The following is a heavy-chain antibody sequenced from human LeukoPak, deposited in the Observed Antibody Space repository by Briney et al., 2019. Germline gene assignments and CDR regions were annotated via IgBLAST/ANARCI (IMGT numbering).Heavy chain of an antibody. CDR1: GDSVSRSDSY. CDR2: IYYSGRT. J-gene: IGHJ1*01. D-gene: IGHD3-22*01. CDR3: ARRRYYDSSGYLE. V-gene: IGHV4-39*01. Sequence: SETLSLTCTIFGDSVSRSDSYWDWIRQPPGKGLEWIGTIYYSGRTYYSPSLKSRVTLSVDMSNNQFSLTLSSVTAEDTALYFCARRRYYDSSGYLEWGQGTLVTVSS.